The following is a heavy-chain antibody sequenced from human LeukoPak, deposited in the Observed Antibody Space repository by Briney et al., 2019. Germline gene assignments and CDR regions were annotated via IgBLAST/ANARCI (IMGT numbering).Heavy chain of an antibody. D-gene: IGHD5-24*01. J-gene: IGHJ4*02. CDR1: GFTFSSYA. CDR3: ARNDGYNAFDY. V-gene: IGHV3-30-3*01. CDR2: ISYDGSNK. Sequence: PGRSLRLSCAASGFTFSSYAMHWVRQAPGKGLEWVAVISYDGSNKYHADSVKGRFTISRDNSKNTLYLQMNSLRAEDTAVYYCARNDGYNAFDYWGQGTLVTVSS.